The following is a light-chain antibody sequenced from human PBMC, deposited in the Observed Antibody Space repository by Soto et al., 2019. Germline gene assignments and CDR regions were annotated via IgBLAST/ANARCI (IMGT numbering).Light chain of an antibody. CDR3: QQYQNLRT. J-gene: IGKJ1*01. Sequence: IVMTQSPATLSVSPGERATLSCRAGQTIYSNVAWYQQRPGQAPRLLIYRASTRATGVPARFSGSGSGTEFTLTISSLQSEDFALYYCQQYQNLRTFGQGTKVEIK. V-gene: IGKV3-15*01. CDR1: QTIYSN. CDR2: RAS.